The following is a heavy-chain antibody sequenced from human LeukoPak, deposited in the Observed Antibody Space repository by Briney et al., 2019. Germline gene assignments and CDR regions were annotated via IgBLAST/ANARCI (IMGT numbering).Heavy chain of an antibody. CDR1: GFTFSSYS. CDR3: ARGTYYYHSSGSHS. Sequence: PGGSLRLSCAASGFTFSSYSMNWVRQAPGKGLEWVSYISSSSTIYYADSVKGRFTISRDNAKNSLYLQMNSLRAEDTAVYYCARGTYYYHSSGSHSWGQGTLVTVSS. CDR2: ISSSSTI. V-gene: IGHV3-48*01. D-gene: IGHD3-22*01. J-gene: IGHJ4*02.